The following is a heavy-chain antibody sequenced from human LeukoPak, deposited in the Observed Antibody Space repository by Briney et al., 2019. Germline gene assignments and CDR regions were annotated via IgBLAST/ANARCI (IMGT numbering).Heavy chain of an antibody. Sequence: GASLLISCKGSGSSFTSYWISWVRQLPGKGLEWMGRIDPSDSYTNYSPSFQGHVTISADKSISTAYLQWSSLKASDTAMYYCARHDYDILTGFSGSSDYWGQGTLVTVSS. J-gene: IGHJ4*02. CDR2: IDPSDSYT. V-gene: IGHV5-10-1*01. CDR3: ARHDYDILTGFSGSSDY. CDR1: GSSFTSYW. D-gene: IGHD3-9*01.